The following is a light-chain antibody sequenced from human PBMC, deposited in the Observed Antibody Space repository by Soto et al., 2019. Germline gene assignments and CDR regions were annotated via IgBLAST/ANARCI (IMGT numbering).Light chain of an antibody. CDR3: QQANSFPQT. Sequence: VVMTQSPGTLSVYPGEGATLSCRASQSVGNSLAWYQQKPGQAPRLLIFGASTRVTGIPARFSGSGSGTEFTLTITSLQSEDFATYYCQQANSFPQTFGQGTKVEIK. CDR1: QSVGNS. V-gene: IGKV3-15*01. CDR2: GAS. J-gene: IGKJ1*01.